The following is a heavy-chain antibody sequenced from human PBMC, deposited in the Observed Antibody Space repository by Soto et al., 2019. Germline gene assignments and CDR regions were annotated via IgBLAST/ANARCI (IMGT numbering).Heavy chain of an antibody. CDR3: ARGRGSGSAADPRNYHYYGMAV. D-gene: IGHD6-13*01. J-gene: IGHJ6*02. CDR1: GGSFSGYY. CDR2: INHSGST. V-gene: IGHV4-34*01. Sequence: PSETLSLTCAVYGGSFSGYYWSWIRQPPGKGLEWIGEINHSGSTNYNPSLKSRVTISVDTSKNQFSLKLSSVTAADTAVYYCARGRGSGSAADPRNYHYYGMAVWGQGTTVTVYS.